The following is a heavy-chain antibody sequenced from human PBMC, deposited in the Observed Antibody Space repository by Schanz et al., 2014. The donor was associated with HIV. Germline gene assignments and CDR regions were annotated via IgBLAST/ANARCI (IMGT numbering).Heavy chain of an antibody. CDR2: IYYSGST. D-gene: IGHD3-22*01. J-gene: IGHJ4*02. Sequence: QVQLQESGPGLVKPSETLSLTCTVSGGSVSSGSYYWSWIRQPPGKGLEWIGYIYYSGSTNYNPSLKSRVTISVDTSKNQFSXXXXXVTAADTAVYXXXXXXXPYYYDNSGYYDRLFXYWGQGTLVTVSS. CDR3: XXXXXPYYYDNSGYYDRLFXY. V-gene: IGHV4-61*01. CDR1: GGSVSSGSYY.